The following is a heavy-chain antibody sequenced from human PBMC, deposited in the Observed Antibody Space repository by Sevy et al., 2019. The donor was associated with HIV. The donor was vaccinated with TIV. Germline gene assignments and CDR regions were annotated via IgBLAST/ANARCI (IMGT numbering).Heavy chain of an antibody. CDR1: GFMFSNYW. D-gene: IGHD1-26*01. CDR2: IKRDGSEK. J-gene: IGHJ6*02. CDR3: ARDCNSASCLWGMDV. Sequence: GGSLRLSCVASGFMFSNYWMSWVRQAPGKGLEWVANIKRDGSEKYYVASVKGRFTISRDNAKTSLYLQMNSLRVEDTAVYYCARDCNSASCLWGMDVWGQGTMVTVSS. V-gene: IGHV3-7*03.